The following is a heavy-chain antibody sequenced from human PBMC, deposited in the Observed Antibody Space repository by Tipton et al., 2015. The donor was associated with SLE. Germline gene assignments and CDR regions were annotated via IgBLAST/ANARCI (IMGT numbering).Heavy chain of an antibody. CDR2: IYYTGST. CDR3: AIRGMGNSGSYYEPDHFGY. Sequence: LRLSCAASGFTLSSYEMNWVRQHPGKGLEWIGYIYYTGSTYYNPSLKSRATISVDTSKNQFSLNLTSMTAADTAVYYCAIRGMGNSGSYYEPDHFGYWGQGTLVTVSS. CDR1: GFTLSSYE. V-gene: IGHV4-31*02. D-gene: IGHD3-10*01. J-gene: IGHJ4*02.